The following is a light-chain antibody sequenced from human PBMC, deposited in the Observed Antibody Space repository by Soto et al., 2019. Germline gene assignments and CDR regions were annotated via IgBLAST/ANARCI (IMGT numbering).Light chain of an antibody. CDR2: GAS. Sequence: DIQMTQSPSSLSASVGDRVTITCRASLTIGHSLSWVQQKAGKPPTLLIYGASVLQRAVPARFSDSGSGTDLNLTINRMQREDFATYYCQQTYNLPRTFGQGNKV. CDR3: QQTYNLPRT. V-gene: IGKV1-39*01. J-gene: IGKJ1*01. CDR1: LTIGHS.